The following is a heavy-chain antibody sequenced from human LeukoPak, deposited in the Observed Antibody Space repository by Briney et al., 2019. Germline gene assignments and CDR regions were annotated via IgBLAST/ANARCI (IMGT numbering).Heavy chain of an antibody. J-gene: IGHJ4*02. D-gene: IGHD3-22*01. Sequence: SETLSLTCSVSGGSIRSTTYYWGWIRQPPGKGLEWIGSIYYSGNTYYSPSLTSRVTISVDTSKNQFSLNLSSVTAADTAVYFCARAPHFFDTSGSRYYFDYWGQGALVTVSS. CDR3: ARAPHFFDTSGSRYYFDY. CDR1: GGSIRSTTYY. CDR2: IYYSGNT. V-gene: IGHV4-39*07.